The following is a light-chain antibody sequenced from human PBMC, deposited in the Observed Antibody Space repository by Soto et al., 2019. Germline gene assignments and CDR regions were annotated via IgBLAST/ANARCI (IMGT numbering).Light chain of an antibody. Sequence: EIVMTQSPATLSVSPGERASLSCRASQSVGSNLAWYQQTAGQAPRLLIYGASTRATGIPARFSGSGSGTEFTLTISSLQPEDFATYYCQQANSFPITFGQGTRLEIK. CDR2: GAS. J-gene: IGKJ5*01. V-gene: IGKV3-15*01. CDR3: QQANSFPIT. CDR1: QSVGSN.